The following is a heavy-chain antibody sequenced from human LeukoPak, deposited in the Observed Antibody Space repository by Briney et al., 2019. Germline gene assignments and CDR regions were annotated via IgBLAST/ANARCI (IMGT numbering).Heavy chain of an antibody. V-gene: IGHV5-51*01. D-gene: IGHD3-3*01. CDR2: VYPADSDT. Sequence: GESLKISCKGSGYSFTNYWIGWVRQMPGKGLEWMGIVYPADSDTRYNPSFQGQVTFSADKSISTAYLQWSSLKASDTAMYYCALRPAYYDFWSGYFDYWGQGTLVTVSS. CDR3: ALRPAYYDFWSGYFDY. J-gene: IGHJ4*02. CDR1: GYSFTNYW.